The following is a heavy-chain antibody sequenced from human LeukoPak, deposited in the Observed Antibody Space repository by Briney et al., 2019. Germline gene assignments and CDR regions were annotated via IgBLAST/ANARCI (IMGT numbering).Heavy chain of an antibody. CDR2: MYHTGST. CDR3: ARAQPYSSGWYYFDY. D-gene: IGHD6-19*01. J-gene: IGHJ4*02. Sequence: SETLSLTCAVSGYSISSGYYWGWIRQPPGKGLEWIGSMYHTGSTYYNPSLKSRVTISVDTSKNQFSLKLSSVTAADTAVYYCARAQPYSSGWYYFDYWGQGTLVTVSS. CDR1: GYSISSGYY. V-gene: IGHV4-38-2*01.